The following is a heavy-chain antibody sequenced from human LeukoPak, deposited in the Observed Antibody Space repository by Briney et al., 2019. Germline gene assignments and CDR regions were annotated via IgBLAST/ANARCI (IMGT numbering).Heavy chain of an antibody. CDR3: ARWKVEGMAVDVFDI. CDR1: GFSVSGSY. Sequence: GGSLRLSCAASGFSVSGSYMSWVRQAPGKGLEWVSAIYSGGATYYTDSVKGRFTMSRHTSKNTVDLQMNSLRVEDTAVYYCARWKVEGMAVDVFDIWGQGTRVTVSS. V-gene: IGHV3-53*04. CDR2: IYSGGAT. J-gene: IGHJ3*02. D-gene: IGHD6-19*01.